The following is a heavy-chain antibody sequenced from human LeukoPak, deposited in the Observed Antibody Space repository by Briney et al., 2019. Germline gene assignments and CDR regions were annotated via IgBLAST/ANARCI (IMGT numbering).Heavy chain of an antibody. CDR2: INPSGGST. V-gene: IGHV1-46*01. CDR1: VYTFTSYY. CDR3: ARRGLVPAADYYYYYMDV. Sequence: ASVKVSCKASVYTFTSYYMHWVRQAPGQGLEWMGIINPSGGSTSYAQKFQDRVTMTRDMSTSTVYMELSSLRSEDTAVYYCARRGLVPAADYYYYYMDVWGKGTTVTVSS. D-gene: IGHD2-2*01. J-gene: IGHJ6*03.